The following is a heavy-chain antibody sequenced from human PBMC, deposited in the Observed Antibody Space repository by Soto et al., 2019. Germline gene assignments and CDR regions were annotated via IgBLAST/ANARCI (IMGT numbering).Heavy chain of an antibody. CDR2: VKSKTDGGTT. CDR1: GFSFSNAW. CDR3: TTEGPYYFDY. V-gene: IGHV3-15*01. Sequence: RGGSLRLSCSASGFSFSNAWMSWVRQAPGKGLEWVGHVKSKTDGGTTDYASSVEGRFTISRDDSKTTLYLQMNSLKTEDTAIYYCTTEGPYYFDYWGQGTLVTVSS. J-gene: IGHJ4*02.